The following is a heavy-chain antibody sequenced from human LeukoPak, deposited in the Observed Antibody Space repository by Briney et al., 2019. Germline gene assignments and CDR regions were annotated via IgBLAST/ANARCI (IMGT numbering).Heavy chain of an antibody. D-gene: IGHD3-10*01. CDR1: GYTFTGYY. J-gene: IGHJ4*02. CDR2: INPNSGGT. Sequence: GASVKVSCKASGYTFTGYYMHWVRQAPGQGLEWMGWINPNSGGTNYAQKFQGRVTITRDTSISTAYMELSRLRSDDTAVYYCARGITMVRGVPVYYFDYWGQGTLVTVSS. CDR3: ARGITMVRGVPVYYFDY. V-gene: IGHV1-2*02.